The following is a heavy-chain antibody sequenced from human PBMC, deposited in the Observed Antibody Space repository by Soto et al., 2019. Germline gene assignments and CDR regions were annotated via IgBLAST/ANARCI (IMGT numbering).Heavy chain of an antibody. Sequence: QVQLVQSGAEVKKPGSSVKVSCKASGGSFGNSAINWVRQTPRQGLEWLGGFIPVYRTLNYAQKFQGRVTISEDESTGTAYMTLSSLASDDTAVYYCATGVIWIGYFTVDSWGQGTRVTISS. CDR2: FIPVYRTL. D-gene: IGHD3-3*01. V-gene: IGHV1-69*01. CDR3: ATGVIWIGYFTVDS. CDR1: GGSFGNSA. J-gene: IGHJ4*02.